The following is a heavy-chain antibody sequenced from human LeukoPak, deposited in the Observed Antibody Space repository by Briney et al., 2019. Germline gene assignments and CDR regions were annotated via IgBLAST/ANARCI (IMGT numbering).Heavy chain of an antibody. CDR2: IIPIFGTA. CDR1: GGTFSSYA. D-gene: IGHD3-10*01. Sequence: SVKVSCKASGGTFSSYAISWVRQAPGQGLEWMGGIIPIFGTANYAQKFQGRVTMTEDTSTDTAYMELSSLRSEDTAVYYCATGLYGTYYYGSGSYYNGDYWGQGTLVTVSS. CDR3: ATGLYGTYYYGSGSYYNGDY. V-gene: IGHV1-69*06. J-gene: IGHJ4*02.